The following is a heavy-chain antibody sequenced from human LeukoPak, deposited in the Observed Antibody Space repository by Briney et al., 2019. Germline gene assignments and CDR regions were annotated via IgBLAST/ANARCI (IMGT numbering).Heavy chain of an antibody. CDR3: ARDQDDYYDSSGYYWYFDY. CDR2: IIPIFGTA. CDR1: GGTFSSYA. J-gene: IGHJ4*02. V-gene: IGHV1-69*05. D-gene: IGHD3-22*01. Sequence: ASVKVSCKASGGTFSSYAISWVRQAPGQGLEWMGRIIPIFGTANYAQKFQGRVTITTDESTSTAYMELSSLRSEDTAVYYCARDQDDYYDSSGYYWYFDYWGQRTLVTVSS.